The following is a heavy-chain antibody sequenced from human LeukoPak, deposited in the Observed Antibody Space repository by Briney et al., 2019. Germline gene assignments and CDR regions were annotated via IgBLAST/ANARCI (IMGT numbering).Heavy chain of an antibody. Sequence: GASVKVSCKAAGYTFTSYAMNWVRQAPGQGREGRGWIKTNAGNPAYAQGFTGRIVFSLDTSVSTSYLQISSLKAQDTAVYYCARGRHFLAWLHPNDAFDIWGPGTMVTVSS. CDR1: GYTFTSYA. CDR2: IKTNAGNP. J-gene: IGHJ3*02. V-gene: IGHV7-4-1*02. CDR3: ARGRHFLAWLHPNDAFDI. D-gene: IGHD3-3*01.